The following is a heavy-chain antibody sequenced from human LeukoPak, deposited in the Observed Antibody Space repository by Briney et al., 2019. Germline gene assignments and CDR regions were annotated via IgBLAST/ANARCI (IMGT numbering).Heavy chain of an antibody. Sequence: GASVKVSCKASGGTFSSYAISWVRQAPGQGLEWMGRIIPILGIANYAQKFQGRVTITADKPTSTAYMKLSSLRSEDTAVYYCARDGRCSSTSCYTGYYYYGMDVWGQGTTVTVSS. CDR3: ARDGRCSSTSCYTGYYYYGMDV. J-gene: IGHJ6*02. V-gene: IGHV1-69*04. CDR1: GGTFSSYA. CDR2: IIPILGIA. D-gene: IGHD2-2*02.